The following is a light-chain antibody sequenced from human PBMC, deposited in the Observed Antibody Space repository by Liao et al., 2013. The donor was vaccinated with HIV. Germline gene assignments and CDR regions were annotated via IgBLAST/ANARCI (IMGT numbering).Light chain of an antibody. Sequence: SYVLTQPPSVSVAPGKTARITCGGNNIVSKSVHWYQQKPGQAPVLVIYQDSRRPSGIPGRFSGSSSENTGTLTISGTQAMDEAEYYCQVWDRDAALFGGGTKLTVL. J-gene: IGLJ2*01. V-gene: IGLV3-21*01. CDR1: NIVSKS. CDR3: QVWDRDAAL. CDR2: QDS.